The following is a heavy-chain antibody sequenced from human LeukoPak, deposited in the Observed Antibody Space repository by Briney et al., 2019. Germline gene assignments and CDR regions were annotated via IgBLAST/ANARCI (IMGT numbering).Heavy chain of an antibody. CDR1: GFTFSSYS. D-gene: IGHD2-2*01. CDR3: ARARGYCSSTSCYGCCYYYYYGMDV. V-gene: IGHV4-34*01. Sequence: GSLRLSCAASGFTFSSYSMNWVRQPPGKGLEWIGEINHSGSTNYNPSLKSRVTISVDTSKNQFSLKLSSVTAADTAVYYCARARGYCSSTSCYGCCYYYYYGMDVWGQGTTVTVSS. CDR2: INHSGST. J-gene: IGHJ6*02.